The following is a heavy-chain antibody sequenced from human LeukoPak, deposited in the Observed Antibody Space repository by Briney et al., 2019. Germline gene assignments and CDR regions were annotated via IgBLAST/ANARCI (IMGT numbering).Heavy chain of an antibody. CDR3: ARDSGGYSSGFDY. J-gene: IGHJ4*02. CDR1: GGSISSSSYY. CDR2: IYYSGST. D-gene: IGHD5-18*01. V-gene: IGHV4-39*07. Sequence: SETLSLTCTVSGGSISSSSYYWGWIRQPPGKGLEWIGSIYYSGSTYYNPSLKSRVTISVDTSKNQFSLKLSSVAAADTAVYYCARDSGGYSSGFDYWGQGTLVTVSS.